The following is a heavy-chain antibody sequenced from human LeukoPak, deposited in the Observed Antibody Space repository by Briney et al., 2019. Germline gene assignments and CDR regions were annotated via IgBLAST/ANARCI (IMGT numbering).Heavy chain of an antibody. J-gene: IGHJ6*03. CDR2: ISGSAYST. CDR1: GFTFSSYA. V-gene: IGHV3-23*01. Sequence: PGGSLRLSCAASGFTFSSYAMSWVRQAPGKGLEWVSAISGSAYSTYYADSVKGRFTISRDNSKNTLYLQMNSLRAEDTAVYYCATTLLRASTYMDVWGKGTTVTVSS. D-gene: IGHD1-1*01. CDR3: ATTLLRASTYMDV.